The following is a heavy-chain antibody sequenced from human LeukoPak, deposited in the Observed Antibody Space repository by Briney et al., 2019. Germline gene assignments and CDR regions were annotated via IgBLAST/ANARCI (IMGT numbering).Heavy chain of an antibody. CDR1: GFTFSSYG. CDR2: ISYDGSNK. Sequence: GGSLRLSCAASGFTFSSYGMHWVRQAPGKGLEWVAVISYDGSNKYYADSVKGRFTISRDNSKNTLYLQMNSLRAEDTAVYYCAKDQKQWHYFDYWGQGTLVTVSS. J-gene: IGHJ4*02. V-gene: IGHV3-30*18. CDR3: AKDQKQWHYFDY. D-gene: IGHD6-19*01.